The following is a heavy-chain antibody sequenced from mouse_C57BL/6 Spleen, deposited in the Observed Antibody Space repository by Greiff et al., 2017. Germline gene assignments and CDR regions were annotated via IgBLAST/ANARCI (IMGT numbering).Heavy chain of an antibody. Sequence: EVKVVESGGGLVKPGGSLKLSCAASGFTFSGYAMSWVRQTPEKRLEWVATISDGGSYTYYPDNVKGRFTISRDNAKNNLYLQMSHLKSEDTAMYYCARGRLTGTRFDYWGQGTTLAVSS. CDR3: ARGRLTGTRFDY. J-gene: IGHJ2*01. CDR1: GFTFSGYA. CDR2: ISDGGSYT. D-gene: IGHD4-1*01. V-gene: IGHV5-4*03.